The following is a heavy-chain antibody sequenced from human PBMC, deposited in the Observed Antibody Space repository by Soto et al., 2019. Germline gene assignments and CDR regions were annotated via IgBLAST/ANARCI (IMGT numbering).Heavy chain of an antibody. CDR1: CGSFSGYY. J-gene: IGHJ5*02. D-gene: IGHD4-17*01. CDR2: INHSGST. CDR3: ARDYGGNYYNWCDP. Sequence: SETLSLTCAVYCGSFSGYYRSWIRQPPWKGLEWIGEINHSGSTNYNPSLKSRVTISVDTSKNHFSLKLSSVTAADTAVYYCARDYGGNYYNWCDPWGQVTLVTVS. V-gene: IGHV4-34*01.